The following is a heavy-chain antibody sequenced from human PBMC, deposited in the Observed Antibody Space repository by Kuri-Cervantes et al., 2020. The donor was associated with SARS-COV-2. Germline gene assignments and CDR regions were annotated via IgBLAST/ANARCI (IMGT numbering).Heavy chain of an antibody. J-gene: IGHJ4*02. Sequence: GSLKIFCASSGFTFSSYWMSWVRQAPGKGLEWVANIKQDGSEKYYVDSVKGRFTISIDNAKNTLYLQMNSLRAEDTALYYCAREKGSSSWPIDYWGQGTLVTVSS. V-gene: IGHV3-7*03. D-gene: IGHD6-13*01. CDR2: IKQDGSEK. CDR3: AREKGSSSWPIDY. CDR1: GFTFSSYW.